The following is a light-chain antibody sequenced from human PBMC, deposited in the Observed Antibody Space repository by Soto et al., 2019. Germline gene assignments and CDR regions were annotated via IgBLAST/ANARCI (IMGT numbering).Light chain of an antibody. Sequence: EIVLTQSPGTLSLCPGERATLSCRASEFLSSSYLVWYQQKPGQAPRLLIYAASRRATGIPDRFSGSGSATDYTLTINTLEPEDFAVYYCQQQGTFGQGTKLEIK. CDR3: QQQGT. V-gene: IGKV3-20*01. CDR2: AAS. J-gene: IGKJ2*01. CDR1: EFLSSSY.